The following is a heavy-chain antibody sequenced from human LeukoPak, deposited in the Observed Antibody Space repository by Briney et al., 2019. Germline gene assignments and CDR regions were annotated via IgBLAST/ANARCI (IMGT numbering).Heavy chain of an antibody. J-gene: IGHJ5*02. CDR3: ARRGPTYYYGSGSYNWFDP. Sequence: SETLSLTCAVYGGSFSGYYWSWIRQPPGKGLEWIGEINHSGSTNYNPSLKSRVTISVDTSKNQFSLKLSSVTAADTAVYYCARRGPTYYYGSGSYNWFDPWGQGTLVTVSS. CDR2: INHSGST. V-gene: IGHV4-34*01. D-gene: IGHD3-10*01. CDR1: GGSFSGYY.